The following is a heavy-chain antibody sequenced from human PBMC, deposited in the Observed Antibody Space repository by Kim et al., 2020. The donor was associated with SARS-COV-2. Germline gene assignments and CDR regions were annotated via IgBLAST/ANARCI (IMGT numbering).Heavy chain of an antibody. CDR1: GGSFSGYY. CDR2: INHSGST. J-gene: IGHJ4*02. V-gene: IGHV4-34*01. Sequence: SETLSLTCAVYGGSFSGYYWSWIRQPPGKGLEWIGEINHSGSTNYNPSLKSRVTISVDTSKNQFSLKLSSVTAADTAVYYCARGGYYYDSSGYSLGFDYWGQGTLVTVSS. D-gene: IGHD3-22*01. CDR3: ARGGYYYDSSGYSLGFDY.